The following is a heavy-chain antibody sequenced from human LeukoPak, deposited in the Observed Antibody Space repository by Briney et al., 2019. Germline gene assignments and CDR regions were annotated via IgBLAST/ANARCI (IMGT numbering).Heavy chain of an antibody. CDR3: ARDRMGAFDY. CDR1: GFTFSSYS. CDR2: ISSSSTYI. Sequence: KPGGSLRLSCAASGFTFSSYSMNWVRQTPGKGLEWVSSISSSSTYIYYADSVKGRFTISRDNAKNSLYLQMNSLRAEDTAVYYCARDRMGAFDYWGQGTLVTVSS. V-gene: IGHV3-21*01. D-gene: IGHD1-26*01. J-gene: IGHJ4*02.